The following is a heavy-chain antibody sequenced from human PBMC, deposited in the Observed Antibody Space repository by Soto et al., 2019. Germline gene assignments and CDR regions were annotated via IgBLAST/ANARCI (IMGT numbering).Heavy chain of an antibody. CDR3: ASNYYDFWSGYYDYYRLDV. J-gene: IGHJ6*04. V-gene: IGHV3-30*03. CDR2: ISHDGSNK. Sequence: QVQLVESGGGVVQPGRSLRLSCAASGFTFTTCGMHWVRQAPGKGLEWVALISHDGSNKYYAESVKGRFTISRDNSKNTLNLQMNSLRAEDTVVYYCASNYYDFWSGYYDYYRLDVWVKGTTVTVSS. CDR1: GFTFTTCG. D-gene: IGHD3-3*01.